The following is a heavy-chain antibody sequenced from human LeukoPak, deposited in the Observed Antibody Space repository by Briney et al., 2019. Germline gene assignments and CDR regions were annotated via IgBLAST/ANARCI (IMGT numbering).Heavy chain of an antibody. D-gene: IGHD2-2*01. CDR1: GLTFSTYG. J-gene: IGHJ5*02. V-gene: IGHV3-30*02. Sequence: PGGSLRLSCAASGLTFSTYGMHWVRQAPGKGLEWVAFIQNDGNDKYYADSVKGRFTISKDNSKNTVDLQMNGLRAEDTAVYYCARDVRHRYCSSSSCYWGWLDPWGQGTLVTVSS. CDR3: ARDVRHRYCSSSSCYWGWLDP. CDR2: IQNDGNDK.